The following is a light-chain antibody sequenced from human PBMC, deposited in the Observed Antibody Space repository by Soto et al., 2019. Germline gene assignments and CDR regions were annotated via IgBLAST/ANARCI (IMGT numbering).Light chain of an antibody. V-gene: IGKV3-20*01. Sequence: EIVLTQSPGTLSLSPGERATLSCRASQSVTSTFIAWYQQTPGQAPRLLIYGASSRATGIPDRLSGSGSGTDFSLTTSRLEPEDFAVYYCHQYGSSAPFTFGQGTKLEIK. CDR2: GAS. CDR3: HQYGSSAPFT. CDR1: QSVTSTF. J-gene: IGKJ2*01.